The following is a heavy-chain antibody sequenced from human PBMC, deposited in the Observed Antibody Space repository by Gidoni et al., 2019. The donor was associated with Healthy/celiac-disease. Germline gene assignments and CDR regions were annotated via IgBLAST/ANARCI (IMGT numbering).Heavy chain of an antibody. D-gene: IGHD1-7*01. J-gene: IGHJ4*02. CDR3: ARDFSSPKKLPQGDY. CDR2: INHSGST. V-gene: IGHV4-34*01. Sequence: QVQLQQWGAGLLKPSETLSLTCAVYRGSFSADYWSWIRQPPGKGLEWIGEINHSGSTNYNPSLKSRVTISVDTSKNQFSLKLSSVTAADTAVYYCARDFSSPKKLPQGDYWGQGTLVTVSS. CDR1: RGSFSADY.